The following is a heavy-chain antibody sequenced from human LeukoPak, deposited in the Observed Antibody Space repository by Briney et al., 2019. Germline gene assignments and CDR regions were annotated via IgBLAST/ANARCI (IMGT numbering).Heavy chain of an antibody. Sequence: EASVKVSCKVSGYTLTELFMHWVRQAPGKGLEWMGGFDPEDGETIYAQKFQGRVTMTEDTSTDTAYMELSSLRSEDTAVYYCATWWGSDGMDVWGQGTTVTVSS. D-gene: IGHD2-15*01. J-gene: IGHJ6*02. CDR2: FDPEDGET. V-gene: IGHV1-24*01. CDR3: ATWWGSDGMDV. CDR1: GYTLTELF.